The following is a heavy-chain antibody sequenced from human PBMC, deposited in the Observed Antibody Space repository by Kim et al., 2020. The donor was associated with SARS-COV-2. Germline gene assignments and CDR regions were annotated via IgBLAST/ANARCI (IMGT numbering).Heavy chain of an antibody. Sequence: GGSLRLPCAASGFTFSDYYMSWIRQAPGKGLEWVSYISSSSSYTNYADSLKGRFTISRDNAKNSLYLQMNSLRAEDTAVYYCARVLRISGDFDYWGQGTLVTVSS. CDR1: GFTFSDYY. J-gene: IGHJ4*02. V-gene: IGHV3-11*05. CDR2: ISSSSSYT. CDR3: ARVLRISGDFDY. D-gene: IGHD6-19*01.